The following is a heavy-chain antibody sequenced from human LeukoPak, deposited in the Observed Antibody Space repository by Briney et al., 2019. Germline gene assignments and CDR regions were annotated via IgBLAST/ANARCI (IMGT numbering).Heavy chain of an antibody. Sequence: SVKVSCKASGGTFSSYAISWVRQAPGQGLEWMGGIIPIFGTASYAQKFQGRVTITTDESTSTAYMELSSLRSEDTAVYYCATENSSGYYYDAFDIWGQGKMVTVSS. D-gene: IGHD3-22*01. CDR3: ATENSSGYYYDAFDI. V-gene: IGHV1-69*05. CDR2: IIPIFGTA. J-gene: IGHJ3*02. CDR1: GGTFSSYA.